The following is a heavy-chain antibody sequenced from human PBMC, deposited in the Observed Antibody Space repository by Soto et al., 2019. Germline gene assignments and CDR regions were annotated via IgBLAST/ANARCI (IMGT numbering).Heavy chain of an antibody. Sequence: QVQLQESGPGLVKPSQTLSLTCTVSGGSISSSDYYWSWIRQPPGKGLEWIGYIYYSGSTYYNPSLKSRVTISVDTSKNQFSLKLSSVTAADTAVYYCARRGVITGYYFDYWGQGTLVTVSS. J-gene: IGHJ4*02. V-gene: IGHV4-30-4*01. D-gene: IGHD3-3*01. CDR2: IYYSGST. CDR1: GGSISSSDYY. CDR3: ARRGVITGYYFDY.